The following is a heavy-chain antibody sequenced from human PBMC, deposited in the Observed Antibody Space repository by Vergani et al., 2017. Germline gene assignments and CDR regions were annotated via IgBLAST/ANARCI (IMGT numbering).Heavy chain of an antibody. J-gene: IGHJ3*02. Sequence: EVQLVQSGAEVKKPGESLKISCKGSGYSFTSYWIGWVRQMPGKGLEWMGIIYPGDSDTRYSPSFQGQVTISADKSISTAYLQWSSLKASDTAMYYCARDTYRDGYKSVAFDIWGQGTMVTVSS. V-gene: IGHV5-51*01. CDR3: ARDTYRDGYKSVAFDI. CDR2: IYPGDSDT. CDR1: GYSFTSYW. D-gene: IGHD5-24*01.